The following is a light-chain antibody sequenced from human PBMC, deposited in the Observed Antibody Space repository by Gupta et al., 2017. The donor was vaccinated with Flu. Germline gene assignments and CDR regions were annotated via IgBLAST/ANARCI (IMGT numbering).Light chain of an antibody. V-gene: IGLV7-43*01. J-gene: IGLJ1*01. CDR3: LLYYATYYV. Sequence: PNWFQQKPGQAPRALIYSTNTKYSWTPARFSGSLLGGKAALTLSGVQPEDEAEYYCLLYYATYYVFGTGTKVTVL. CDR2: STN.